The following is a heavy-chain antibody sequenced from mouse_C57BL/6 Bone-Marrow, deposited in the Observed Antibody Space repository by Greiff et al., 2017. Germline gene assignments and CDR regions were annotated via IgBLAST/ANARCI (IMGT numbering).Heavy chain of an antibody. CDR2: IDPETGGT. CDR1: GYTFTDYE. Sequence: VQRVESGAELVRPGASVTLSCTASGYTFTDYEMHWVKQTPVHGLEWIGAIDPETGGTAYNQKFKGKAILTADKSSSTPYLELRSLTSEDSTVYYCTRLYYDYAALHDYWGQGTTLTVSS. CDR3: TRLYYDYAALHDY. D-gene: IGHD2-4*01. J-gene: IGHJ2*01. V-gene: IGHV1-15*01.